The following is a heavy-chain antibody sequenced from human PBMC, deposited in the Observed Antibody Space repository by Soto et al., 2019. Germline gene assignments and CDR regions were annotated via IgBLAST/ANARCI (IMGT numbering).Heavy chain of an antibody. CDR3: ARGVPTSVITFGGGLNWFDP. CDR1: GYTFTSYG. CDR2: ISAYNGNT. Sequence: GASVKVSCKASGYTFTSYGISWVRQAPGQGLEWMGWISAYNGNTNYAQKLQGRVTMTTDTSTSTAYMELRSLRSDDTAVYYCARGVPTSVITFGGGLNWFDPWGQGTLVTVSS. J-gene: IGHJ5*02. V-gene: IGHV1-18*01. D-gene: IGHD3-16*01.